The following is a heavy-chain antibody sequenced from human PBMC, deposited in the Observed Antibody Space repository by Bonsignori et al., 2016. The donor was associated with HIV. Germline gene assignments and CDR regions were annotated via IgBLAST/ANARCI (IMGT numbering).Heavy chain of an antibody. CDR2: IYYSGST. Sequence: RQAPGKGLEWIGSIYYSGSTYYNPSLKSRVTISVDTSKNQFSLKLSSVTAADMAVYYCARIRVVPAATVDYWGQGTLVTVSS. J-gene: IGHJ4*02. V-gene: IGHV4-39*07. D-gene: IGHD2-2*01. CDR3: ARIRVVPAATVDY.